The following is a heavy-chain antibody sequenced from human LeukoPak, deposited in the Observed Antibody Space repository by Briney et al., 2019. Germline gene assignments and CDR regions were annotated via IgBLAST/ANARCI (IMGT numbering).Heavy chain of an antibody. V-gene: IGHV1-2*02. CDR1: GYTFTGYY. D-gene: IGHD2-2*01. Sequence: ASVKVSCKASGYTFTGYYMHGVRQAPGQGLEWMGWINPNSGGTNYAQKFQGRVTMTRDTSIRTAYMELSRLTSDDTAVYYCVRGRGSTSSNSDYWGQGTLVTVSS. CDR3: VRGRGSTSSNSDY. J-gene: IGHJ4*02. CDR2: INPNSGGT.